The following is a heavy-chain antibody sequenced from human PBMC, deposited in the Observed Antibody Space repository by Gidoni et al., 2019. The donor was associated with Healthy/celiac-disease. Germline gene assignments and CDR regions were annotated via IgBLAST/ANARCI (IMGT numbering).Heavy chain of an antibody. CDR1: GVTCSSYG. J-gene: IGHJ5*02. D-gene: IGHD3-10*01. CDR2: RSHDGSNK. Sequence: QVQAVESGGGVVQTGRSMGHSCAGSGVTCSSYGMHGVRQAPGTVLEWLAVRSHDGSNKYYADSVTGRFTISRDNSTNTLYLQLNSLRAEDTAVYYCAKDLFGSWSNWFDPWGQGTLVTVSS. V-gene: IGHV3-30*18. CDR3: AKDLFGSWSNWFDP.